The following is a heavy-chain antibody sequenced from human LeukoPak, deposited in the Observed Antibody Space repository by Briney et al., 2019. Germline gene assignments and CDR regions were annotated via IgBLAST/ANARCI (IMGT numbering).Heavy chain of an antibody. CDR2: IYTSGST. J-gene: IGHJ6*03. CDR1: GGSISSGSYY. CDR3: AREFWAAAGTDYYYYMDV. D-gene: IGHD6-13*01. Sequence: PSETLSLTCTVSGGSISSGSYYWNWIRQPAGKGLEWIGRIYTSGSTNYNPSLKSRVTISVDTSKNQFSLKLSSVTAADTAVYYCAREFWAAAGTDYYYYMDVWGKGTTVTVSS. V-gene: IGHV4-61*02.